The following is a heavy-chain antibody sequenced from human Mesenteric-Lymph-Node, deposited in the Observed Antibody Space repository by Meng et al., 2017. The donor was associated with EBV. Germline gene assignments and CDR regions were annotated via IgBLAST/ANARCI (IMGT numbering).Heavy chain of an antibody. Sequence: QVHLLQAGPRLVQPSGTPALTSTVSGGSISSSNCRTWVRQPPWKALEWIVEIFPTVGNNYNPSHKTRVTISVDKSKNQFSLKLSSVTAADTAVDYCVREGAGGYYESSGYYYWGQGTLVTVSS. D-gene: IGHD3-22*01. J-gene: IGHJ4*02. CDR2: IFPTVGN. CDR3: VREGAGGYYESSGYYY. CDR1: GGSISSSNC. V-gene: IGHV4-4*02.